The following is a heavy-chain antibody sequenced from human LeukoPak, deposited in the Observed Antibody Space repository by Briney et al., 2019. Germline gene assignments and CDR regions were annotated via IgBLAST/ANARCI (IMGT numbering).Heavy chain of an antibody. V-gene: IGHV4-38-2*02. CDR1: GYSISFGYY. J-gene: IGHJ2*01. CDR3: ARAHLNWYFDL. CDR2: IYHSGST. Sequence: SETLSLTCTVSGYSISFGYYWGWIRQPPGKGLEWIGSIYHSGSTYYNPSLKSRVTISGDTSKNQFSLKLSSVTAADTAVYYCARAHLNWYFDLWGRGTLVTVSS.